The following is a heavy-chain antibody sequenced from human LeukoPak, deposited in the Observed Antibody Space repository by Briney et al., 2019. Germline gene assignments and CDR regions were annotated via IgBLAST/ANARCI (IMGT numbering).Heavy chain of an antibody. CDR1: GGSISSGGYY. Sequence: SQTLSLTCTVSGGSISSGGYYWSWIRQHPGKGLEWIGYIYYSGSTYYNPSLKSRVTISVDTSKNQFSPKLSSVTAADTAVYYCARAGEPYYDILTGYYGHWYFDLWGRGTLVTVSS. J-gene: IGHJ2*01. D-gene: IGHD3-9*01. V-gene: IGHV4-31*03. CDR3: ARAGEPYYDILTGYYGHWYFDL. CDR2: IYYSGST.